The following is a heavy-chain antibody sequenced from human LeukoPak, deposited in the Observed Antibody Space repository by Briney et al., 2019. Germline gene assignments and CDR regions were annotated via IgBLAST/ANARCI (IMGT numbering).Heavy chain of an antibody. CDR2: INPSGGST. Sequence: ASVKVSCKVSGYTLTELSMHWVRQAPGQGLEWMGIINPSGGSTSYAQKFQGRVTMTRDTSTSTVYMELSSLRSEDTAVYYCARDSGVPWGQGTLVTVSS. CDR3: ARDSGVP. CDR1: GYTLTELS. J-gene: IGHJ5*02. V-gene: IGHV1-46*01. D-gene: IGHD2-15*01.